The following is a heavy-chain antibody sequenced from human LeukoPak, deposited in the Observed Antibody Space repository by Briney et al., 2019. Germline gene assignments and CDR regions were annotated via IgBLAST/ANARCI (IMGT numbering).Heavy chain of an antibody. Sequence: GGSLRLSCAASGFTFDDYAMHWVRQAPGKGLEWVSGISWNSGSIGYADSVKGRFTISRDNAKNSLYLQMNSLRAEDTALYYCAKGQTDPRAKYYYDSSGCLFDYWGQGTLVTVSS. J-gene: IGHJ4*02. D-gene: IGHD3-22*01. V-gene: IGHV3-9*01. CDR1: GFTFDDYA. CDR2: ISWNSGSI. CDR3: AKGQTDPRAKYYYDSSGCLFDY.